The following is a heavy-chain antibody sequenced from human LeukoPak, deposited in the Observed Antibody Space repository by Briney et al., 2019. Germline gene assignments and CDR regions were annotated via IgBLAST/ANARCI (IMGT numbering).Heavy chain of an antibody. CDR3: ARIRGYSSGWYPYYFDY. Sequence: SETLSLTCAVYGGSFSGYYWSWIRQPPGKGLEWIGEINHSGSTNYNPSLKSRVTISVDTSKNQFSLKLSSVTAADTAVYYCARIRGYSSGWYPYYFDYWGQGTLVTVSS. J-gene: IGHJ4*02. CDR1: GGSFSGYY. D-gene: IGHD6-19*01. V-gene: IGHV4-34*01. CDR2: INHSGST.